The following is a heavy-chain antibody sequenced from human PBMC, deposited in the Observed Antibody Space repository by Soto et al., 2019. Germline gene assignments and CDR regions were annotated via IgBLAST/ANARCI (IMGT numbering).Heavy chain of an antibody. CDR3: ARGGPVSVSPAWQLLGYFDD. CDR2: ISYTGAT. V-gene: IGHV4-31*03. D-gene: IGHD2-15*01. J-gene: IGHJ4*02. Sequence: QVHLQESGPGQVRPSQTLSLSCSVSGGSISRGAYFWTWIRQFPGKGLEWIAYISYTGATSYNPSLKSRVTILADTSKNQFSLKLNSVTSADTAVYYCARGGPVSVSPAWQLLGYFDDWGQGTLVTVSS. CDR1: GGSISRGAYF.